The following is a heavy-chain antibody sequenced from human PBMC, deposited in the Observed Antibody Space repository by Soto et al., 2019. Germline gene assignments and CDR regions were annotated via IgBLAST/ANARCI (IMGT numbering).Heavy chain of an antibody. D-gene: IGHD3-9*01. CDR1: GYTFPRYA. J-gene: IGHJ4*02. V-gene: IGHV1-3*01. Sequence: EASVKVSCKASGYTFPRYAMNWVRQAPGQSHEWMGWINPGNGNTNYSQRFQGRVTITRDTSASPAYMELSSLTSEDTAVYYCARRGALSSYYYGYYFDYWGQGTLVTVSS. CDR2: INPGNGNT. CDR3: ARRGALSSYYYGYYFDY.